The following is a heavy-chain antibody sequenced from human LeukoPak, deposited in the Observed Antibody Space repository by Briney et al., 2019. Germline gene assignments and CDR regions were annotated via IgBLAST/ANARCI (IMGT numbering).Heavy chain of an antibody. CDR2: IYYSGST. V-gene: IGHV4-31*03. Sequence: SETLSLTCTVSGGSISSGGYYWSWLRQHPGKGLEWIGYIYYSGSTYYNPSLKSRVTISVDTSKNQFSLKLSSVTAADTAVYYCARGVTGTTIGSFDIWGQGTMVTVSS. CDR3: ARGVTGTTIGSFDI. CDR1: GGSISSGGYY. D-gene: IGHD1-20*01. J-gene: IGHJ3*02.